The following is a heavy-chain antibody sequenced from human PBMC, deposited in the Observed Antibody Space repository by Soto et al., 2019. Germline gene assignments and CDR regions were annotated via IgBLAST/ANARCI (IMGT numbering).Heavy chain of an antibody. CDR3: ARHPPRSDYDILTGYRYYWYFDL. J-gene: IGHJ2*01. Sequence: PGGSLRLSXAASGFTVSSNYMSWVRQAPGKGLEWVSVIYSGGSTYYADSVKGRFTISRDNSENTLHLQMNSLRAADTAVYYCARHPPRSDYDILTGYRYYWYFDLWGRGTLVTVSS. V-gene: IGHV3-66*04. CDR2: IYSGGST. CDR1: GFTVSSNY. D-gene: IGHD3-9*01.